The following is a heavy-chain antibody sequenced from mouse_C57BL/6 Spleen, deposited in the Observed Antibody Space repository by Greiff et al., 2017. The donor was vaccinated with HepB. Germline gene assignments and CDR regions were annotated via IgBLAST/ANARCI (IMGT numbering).Heavy chain of an antibody. V-gene: IGHV1-15*01. D-gene: IGHD1-1*01. CDR2: IDPETGGT. CDR3: TRLRITTVVAPYYFDY. J-gene: IGHJ2*01. Sequence: QVQLQQSGAELVRPGASVTLSCKASGYTFTDYEMHWVKQTPVHGLEWIGAIDPETGGTAYNQKFKGKAILTADKSSSTAYMELRSLTSEDSAVYYCTRLRITTVVAPYYFDYWGQGTTLTVSS. CDR1: GYTFTDYE.